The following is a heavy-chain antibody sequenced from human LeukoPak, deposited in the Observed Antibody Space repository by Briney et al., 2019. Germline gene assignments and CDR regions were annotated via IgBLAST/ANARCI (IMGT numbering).Heavy chain of an antibody. CDR3: VRWGLGTGEAFDI. CDR2: IRSNSKYI. V-gene: IGHV3-21*01. Sequence: GGSLRLSCVVSGFTFRRYSMTWVRQAPGKGLEGVSSIRSNSKYIYYADSVKGRFPFSRDNAKNTLYLQMNGLRAEDTAVYYCVRWGLGTGEAFDIWGQGTMVTVSS. CDR1: GFTFRRYS. J-gene: IGHJ3*02. D-gene: IGHD3-10*01.